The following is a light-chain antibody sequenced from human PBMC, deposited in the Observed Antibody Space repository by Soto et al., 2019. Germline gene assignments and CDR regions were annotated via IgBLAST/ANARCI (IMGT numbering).Light chain of an antibody. CDR3: QQYNSYPWT. CDR2: DAS. J-gene: IGKJ1*01. V-gene: IGKV3-20*01. Sequence: EFVLTQSPGTLSLSPGERATLSCSASQTVRNNYLAWYQQKPGQAPRLLIYDASSRATGIPDRFSGGGSGTDFTLTISSLQPDDFATYYCQQYNSYPWTFGQGTKVDIK. CDR1: QTVRNNY.